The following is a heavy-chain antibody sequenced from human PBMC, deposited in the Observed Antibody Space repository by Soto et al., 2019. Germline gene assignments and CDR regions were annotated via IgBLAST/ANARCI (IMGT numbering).Heavy chain of an antibody. Sequence: GGSLRLSCAASGFTFSSYAMSWVRQAPGKGLEWVSAISGSGGSTYYADSVKGRFTISRDNSKNTLYLQMNSLRAEDTAVYYCAKDAEPITMIVVVITSNFDYWGQGTLVTSPQ. D-gene: IGHD3-22*01. CDR3: AKDAEPITMIVVVITSNFDY. CDR1: GFTFSSYA. V-gene: IGHV3-23*01. CDR2: ISGSGGST. J-gene: IGHJ4*02.